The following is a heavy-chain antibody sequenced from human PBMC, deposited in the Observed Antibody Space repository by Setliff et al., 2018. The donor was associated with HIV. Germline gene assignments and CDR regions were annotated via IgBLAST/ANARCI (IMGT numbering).Heavy chain of an antibody. V-gene: IGHV3-20*04. D-gene: IGHD1-26*01. CDR2: INWNGGST. CDR1: GFTFRDYD. Sequence: GGSLRLSCAASGFTFRDYDMTWVRQVPGKGLEWVSGINWNGGSTDYADSVKGRFTISRDNAKNSLYLQMNTLRAEDTALYYCSRLVVGFSGTSAYMNVWGRGTTVTVSS. CDR3: SRLVVGFSGTSAYMNV. J-gene: IGHJ6*03.